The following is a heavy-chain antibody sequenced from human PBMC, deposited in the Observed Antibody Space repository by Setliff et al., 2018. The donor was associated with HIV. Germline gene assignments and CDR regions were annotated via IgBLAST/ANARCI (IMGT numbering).Heavy chain of an antibody. D-gene: IGHD6-13*01. CDR2: ISSTSSTM. Sequence: PGGSLRLSCAASGFSFSRYNMNWVRQAPGKGLECVSYISSTSSTMYYADSVKGRFTISRDNSKNTLYLQMNSLRAEDTAVYYCAKGGSSSWYMFDYWGQGTLVTVSS. V-gene: IGHV3-48*01. CDR1: GFSFSRYN. CDR3: AKGGSSSWYMFDY. J-gene: IGHJ4*02.